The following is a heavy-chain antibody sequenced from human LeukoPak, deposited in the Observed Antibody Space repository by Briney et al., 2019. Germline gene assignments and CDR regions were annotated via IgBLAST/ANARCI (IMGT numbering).Heavy chain of an antibody. CDR3: ARRSRSAGSDWYLDL. Sequence: SETLSLTCTVSGGSISSYYWSWIRQPPGKGLEWIGYIYYSGSTNYNPSLKSRVTLSVDTSKNQFSLKLSSVTAADTAVYYCARRSRSAGSDWYLDLWGRGTLVTVSS. CDR1: GGSISSYY. V-gene: IGHV4-59*08. D-gene: IGHD3-10*01. CDR2: IYYSGST. J-gene: IGHJ2*01.